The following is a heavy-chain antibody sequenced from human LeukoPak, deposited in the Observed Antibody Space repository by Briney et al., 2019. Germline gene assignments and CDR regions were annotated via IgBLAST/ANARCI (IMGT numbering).Heavy chain of an antibody. D-gene: IGHD3-22*01. J-gene: IGHJ5*02. CDR1: GGSISSSNW. V-gene: IGHV4-4*02. Sequence: PSGTLSLTCAVSGGSISSSNWWSWVRQPPGKGLEWIGEIYHSGSTNYNPSLKSRVTISVDKSKNLFSLKLSSVTAADTAVYYCASALETYYYDSSGYYYSHWFDPWGQGTLVTASS. CDR3: ASALETYYYDSSGYYYSHWFDP. CDR2: IYHSGST.